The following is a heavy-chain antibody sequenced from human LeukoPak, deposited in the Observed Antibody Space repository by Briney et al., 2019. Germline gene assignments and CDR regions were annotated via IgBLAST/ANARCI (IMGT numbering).Heavy chain of an antibody. CDR1: GFTFSSYW. V-gene: IGHV3-7*01. CDR2: IKQDGSEK. CDR3: ARLGYYGSGSPLDAFDI. Sequence: GGSLRLSCAASGFTFSSYWMSWVRQAPGKGLEWVANIKQDGSEKYYVDSVKGRFTISRDNAKNSLYLQMNSLRAEDTAVYYCARLGYYGSGSPLDAFDIWGQGTMVTVSS. D-gene: IGHD3-10*01. J-gene: IGHJ3*02.